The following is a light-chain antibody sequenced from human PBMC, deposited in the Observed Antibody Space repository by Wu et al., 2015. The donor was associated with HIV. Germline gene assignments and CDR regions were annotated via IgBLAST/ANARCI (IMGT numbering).Light chain of an antibody. CDR1: QSIGRN. CDR3: QQRSNWPYT. J-gene: IGKJ2*01. CDR2: GAS. Sequence: EIVMTQSPATLSVSPGERATLSCRASQSIGRNLAWYQQKPGQAPRLLIYGASNRATGIPARFSGSGSETDFTLTISSLEPEDFAVYYCQQRSNWPYTFGQGTKVEIK. V-gene: IGKV3-11*01.